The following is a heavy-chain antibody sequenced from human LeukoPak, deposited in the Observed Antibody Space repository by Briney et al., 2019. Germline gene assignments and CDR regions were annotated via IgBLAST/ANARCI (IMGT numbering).Heavy chain of an antibody. Sequence: GGSLRLSCAASGFTFSRNTMNWVRQAPGKGLEWVSSISSSSSYIYYADSVKGRFTISRDNAKNSLYLQMNSLRAEDTAVYYCARDVGATPFDYWGQGTLVTVSS. V-gene: IGHV3-21*01. CDR1: GFTFSRNT. CDR2: ISSSSSYI. CDR3: ARDVGATPFDY. D-gene: IGHD1-26*01. J-gene: IGHJ4*02.